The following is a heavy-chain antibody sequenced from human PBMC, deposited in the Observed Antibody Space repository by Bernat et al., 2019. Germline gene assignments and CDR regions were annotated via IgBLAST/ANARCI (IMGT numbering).Heavy chain of an antibody. D-gene: IGHD3-16*01. Sequence: VEVVESGGGVVEPGGSLRLSCAACGFTFSRYGMHWVRQAPGKGLDWVAVIWYDGSNTYYADSVKGRFTISRDNSKNTLYLQMNSLRAEDTAVYYCARAQVGAGGMDVWGQGTTVTVSS. CDR2: IWYDGSNT. CDR1: GFTFSRYG. V-gene: IGHV3-33*01. CDR3: ARAQVGAGGMDV. J-gene: IGHJ6*02.